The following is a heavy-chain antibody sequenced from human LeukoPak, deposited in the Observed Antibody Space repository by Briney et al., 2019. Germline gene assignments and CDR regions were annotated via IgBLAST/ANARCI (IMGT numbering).Heavy chain of an antibody. Sequence: GGSLRLSCAASGFAFSNYWMHWVRQAPGKGLVWVSRINSDGSITNYADSVKGRFTISRDNAKNTLFLQMNSLRAEDTAVYYCSAATGTHDFWGQGTLVTVSS. CDR1: GFAFSNYW. CDR3: SAATGTHDF. J-gene: IGHJ4*02. V-gene: IGHV3-74*01. D-gene: IGHD6-13*01. CDR2: INSDGSIT.